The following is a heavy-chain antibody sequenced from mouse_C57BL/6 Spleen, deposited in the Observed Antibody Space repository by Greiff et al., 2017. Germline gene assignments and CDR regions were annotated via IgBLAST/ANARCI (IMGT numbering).Heavy chain of an antibody. Sequence: VQLQQSGPELVKPGASVKISCKASGYSFTGYYMNWVKQSPEKSLEWIGEINPSTGGTNYNQKFKAKATLTVDKSSSTANIQHKVLTSEDSAVYYCARSHWGGYFDVWGTGTTVTVSS. CDR2: INPSTGGT. D-gene: IGHD4-1*01. CDR1: GYSFTGYY. CDR3: ARSHWGGYFDV. V-gene: IGHV1-42*01. J-gene: IGHJ1*03.